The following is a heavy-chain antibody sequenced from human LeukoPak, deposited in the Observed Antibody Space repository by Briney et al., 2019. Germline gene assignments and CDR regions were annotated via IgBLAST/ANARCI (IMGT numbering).Heavy chain of an antibody. Sequence: GASVKVSCKASGYTFSTYAIHWVRQAPGQRLEWMAWINVGNGNTKHSQNLQGRVTIARDTSASTAHMELSSLRYEDTAVYYCARWDSRYGMDVWGQGTTVTVSS. D-gene: IGHD1-26*01. J-gene: IGHJ6*02. V-gene: IGHV1-3*01. CDR1: GYTFSTYA. CDR3: ARWDSRYGMDV. CDR2: INVGNGNT.